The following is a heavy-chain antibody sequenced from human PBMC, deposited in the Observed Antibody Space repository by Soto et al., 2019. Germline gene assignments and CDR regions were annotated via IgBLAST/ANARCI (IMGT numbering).Heavy chain of an antibody. J-gene: IGHJ3*02. CDR2: ISGSGGST. V-gene: IGHV3-23*01. D-gene: IGHD3-22*01. Sequence: GGSLRLSCAASGFTFSSYAMSWVRQAPGKGLEWVSAISGSGGSTYYADSVKGRFTISRDNSKNTLYLQMNSLRAEDTAVYYCAKTLNYYDSSGSPKRHDAFDIWGQGTMVTVSS. CDR3: AKTLNYYDSSGSPKRHDAFDI. CDR1: GFTFSSYA.